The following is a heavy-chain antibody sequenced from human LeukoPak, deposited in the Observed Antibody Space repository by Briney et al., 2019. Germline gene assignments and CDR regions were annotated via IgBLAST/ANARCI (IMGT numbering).Heavy chain of an antibody. J-gene: IGHJ4*02. CDR3: ARDQVQHCSAGSCYVIDK. D-gene: IGHD2-15*01. V-gene: IGHV3-7*01. CDR2: ITQDGSEK. Sequence: GGSLRLSCVASGFTFSTYWMTWVRQAPGKGLEWVADITQDGSEKYYADSVKGRFTISRDNSQNTVHLQMSSLGPGDTAVYYCARDQVQHCSAGSCYVIDKWGPGTLVAVSS. CDR1: GFTFSTYW.